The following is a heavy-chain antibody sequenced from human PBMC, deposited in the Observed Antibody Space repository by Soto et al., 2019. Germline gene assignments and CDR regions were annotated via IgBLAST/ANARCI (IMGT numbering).Heavy chain of an antibody. Sequence: ASGKVSCKASGYTFTSYYMHWVRQAPGQGLEWMGIINPSGGSTSYAQKFQGRVTMTRDTSTSTVYMELSSLRSEDTAVYYCARDSAQRYSSGVETFDPWGQGTLVTVSS. CDR3: ARDSAQRYSSGVETFDP. J-gene: IGHJ5*02. CDR2: INPSGGST. D-gene: IGHD6-19*01. CDR1: GYTFTSYY. V-gene: IGHV1-46*01.